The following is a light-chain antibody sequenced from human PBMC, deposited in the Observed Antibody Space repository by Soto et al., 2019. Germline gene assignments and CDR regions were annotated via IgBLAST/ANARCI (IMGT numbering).Light chain of an antibody. Sequence: QSVLTQPPSASAPPGQRVTISCSGGSSNIGDNSVNWYQHLPGAAPTLLIHNNNQRPSGVPDRFSGSKSGASASLAISGLRSEDEADYYCSTWDDTLDAYVFGTGTKVTVL. CDR3: STWDDTLDAYV. CDR1: SSNIGDNS. J-gene: IGLJ1*01. V-gene: IGLV1-44*01. CDR2: NNN.